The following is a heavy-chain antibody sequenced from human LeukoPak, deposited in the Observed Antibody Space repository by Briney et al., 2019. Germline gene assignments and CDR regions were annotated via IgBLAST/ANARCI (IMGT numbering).Heavy chain of an antibody. J-gene: IGHJ4*02. CDR3: AKRTMSAFDS. Sequence: GGSLRLSCTASGFTFWTYAMNWVREAPGKGLEWLSGISGSGNGTYYADSVKGRFIISRDNSKNMVYLQMNSLAVEDTATYYCAKRTMSAFDSWGQGAMLIVSS. CDR1: GFTFWTYA. CDR2: ISGSGNGT. V-gene: IGHV3-23*01.